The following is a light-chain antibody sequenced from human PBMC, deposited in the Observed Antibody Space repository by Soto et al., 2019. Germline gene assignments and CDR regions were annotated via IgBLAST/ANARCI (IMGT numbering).Light chain of an antibody. CDR3: SSYTSSSTLGV. CDR1: SSDVGGYNY. V-gene: IGLV2-14*01. J-gene: IGLJ1*01. CDR2: DVS. Sequence: QSALTQPASVSGSPGQSITISCTGTSSDVGGYNYVSWYQQHPGKAPKLMIYDVSNRPSGVSNRFSGSKSGNTASLTISGLQAEDEADYYCSSYTSSSTLGVFGTGNQLTVL.